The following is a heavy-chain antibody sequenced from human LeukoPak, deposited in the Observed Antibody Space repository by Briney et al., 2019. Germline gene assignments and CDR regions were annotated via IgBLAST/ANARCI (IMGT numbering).Heavy chain of an antibody. CDR2: IYTSVST. V-gene: IGHV4-4*07. J-gene: IGHJ4*02. D-gene: IGHD3-22*01. CDR1: GGSFSRYY. Sequence: SETLSLTCSVSGGSFSRYYWSWIRQPAGKGLEWIGRIYTSVSTNYNPSLKSRVTMSVDTSKNQFSLKLSSVTAADTAVYYCARGSGGDYYDSSGYYDYWGQGALVTVSS. CDR3: ARGSGGDYYDSSGYYDY.